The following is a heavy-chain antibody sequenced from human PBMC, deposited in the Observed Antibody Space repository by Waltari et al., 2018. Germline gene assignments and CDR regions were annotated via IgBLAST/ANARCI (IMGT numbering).Heavy chain of an antibody. CDR3: AREYYYDSSGLAYGSFDI. Sequence: QVQLVQSGAEVKKPGASVKVSCKASGYTFTSYGISWVRQAPGQGLEWMGWISAYNGNTNYAQKLQGRVTMTQDKTTSTVCMELRRLRSVDTAVYYCAREYYYDSSGLAYGSFDIWGQGTMVTVSS. J-gene: IGHJ3*02. V-gene: IGHV1-18*01. CDR2: ISAYNGNT. CDR1: GYTFTSYG. D-gene: IGHD3-22*01.